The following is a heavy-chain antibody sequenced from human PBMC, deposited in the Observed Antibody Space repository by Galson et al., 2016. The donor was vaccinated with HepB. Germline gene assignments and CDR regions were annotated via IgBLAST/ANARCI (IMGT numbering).Heavy chain of an antibody. J-gene: IGHJ6*02. D-gene: IGHD2-15*01. V-gene: IGHV3-23*01. CDR2: ISGSGDTT. CDR3: AKVLGAGYCGGSSCAMDV. CDR1: GFTFTNYG. Sequence: SLRLSCAASGFTFTNYGMHWVRQPPGRGLQWVSSISGSGDTTNYADSVRGRFTISRDNSKSTLFLQLSSLRAGDTAVHYRAKVLGAGYCGGSSCAMDVWGQGTTVTVSS.